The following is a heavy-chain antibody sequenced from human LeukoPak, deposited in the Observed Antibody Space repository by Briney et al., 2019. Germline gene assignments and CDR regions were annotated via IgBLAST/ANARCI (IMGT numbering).Heavy chain of an antibody. CDR3: ARAVEEYQLQRHYYYYYYMDV. CDR1: GYSFTSYW. D-gene: IGHD2-2*01. CDR2: IYPGDSDT. J-gene: IGHJ6*03. Sequence: PGESLKISCKGSGYSFTSYWIGWVRQMPGKGLEWMGIIYPGDSDTRYSPSFQGQVTISADKSISTAYLQWSSLKASDTAMYYCARAVEEYQLQRHYYYYYYMDVWGKGTTVTVSS. V-gene: IGHV5-51*01.